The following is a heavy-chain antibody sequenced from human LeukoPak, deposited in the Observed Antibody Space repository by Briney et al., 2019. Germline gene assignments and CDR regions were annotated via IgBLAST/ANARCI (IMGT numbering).Heavy chain of an antibody. D-gene: IGHD1-26*01. CDR2: IKPNSGVT. J-gene: IGHJ3*02. CDR3: ARDVGIVGALDI. Sequence: ASVKVSCKASGYTFTAYYIYWVRQAPGQGLEWMGWIKPNSGVTNYAQKFQGRVTMTRDTSISTAYMELSRVRSDDTAVYYCARDVGIVGALDIWGQGTRVTVSS. V-gene: IGHV1-2*02. CDR1: GYTFTAYY.